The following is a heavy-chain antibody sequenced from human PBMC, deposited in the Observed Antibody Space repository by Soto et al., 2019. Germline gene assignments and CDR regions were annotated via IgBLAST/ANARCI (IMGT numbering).Heavy chain of an antibody. J-gene: IGHJ4*02. Sequence: ASVKVSCKVSGYTLTELSMHWVRQAPGKGLEWMGGFDPEDGETIYAQKFQGRVTMTEDTSTDTAYMELSSLRSEDTAVYYCATVRGKYYDFWSGYTPPFDYWGQGTLVTLSS. CDR3: ATVRGKYYDFWSGYTPPFDY. CDR2: FDPEDGET. CDR1: GYTLTELS. D-gene: IGHD3-3*01. V-gene: IGHV1-24*01.